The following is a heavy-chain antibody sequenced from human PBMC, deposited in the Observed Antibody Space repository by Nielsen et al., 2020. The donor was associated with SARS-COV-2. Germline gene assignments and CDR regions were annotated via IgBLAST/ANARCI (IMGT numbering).Heavy chain of an antibody. Sequence: GGSLRLSCAASGFTFSSYAMHWVRQAPGKGLEWVAVISYDGSNKYYADSVKGRFTISRDNAKNTLYLQMNSLRAEDTAVYYCAKGREQWYFYYGMDVWGQGTTVTVSS. CDR2: ISYDGSNK. CDR3: AKGREQWYFYYGMDV. V-gene: IGHV3-30*04. J-gene: IGHJ6*02. CDR1: GFTFSSYA. D-gene: IGHD6-19*01.